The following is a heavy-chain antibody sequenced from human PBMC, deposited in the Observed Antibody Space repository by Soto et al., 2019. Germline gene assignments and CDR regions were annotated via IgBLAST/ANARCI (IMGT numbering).Heavy chain of an antibody. D-gene: IGHD2-15*01. Sequence: EEQLLESGGALVQPGGSLRLSCVASGFIFSNYAMSWVRQAPGKGLEWVSSITGIDGRTYYAESVKGRFAISRDNSKNTLYLQMNNLRADDTAVFYCAKDRGPYCSGGVCYPPSWFDPWGQGTLVTVSS. CDR3: AKDRGPYCSGGVCYPPSWFDP. V-gene: IGHV3-23*01. CDR1: GFIFSNYA. CDR2: ITGIDGRT. J-gene: IGHJ5*02.